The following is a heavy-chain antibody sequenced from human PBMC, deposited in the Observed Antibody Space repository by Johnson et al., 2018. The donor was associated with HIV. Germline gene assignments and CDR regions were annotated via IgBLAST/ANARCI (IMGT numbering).Heavy chain of an antibody. CDR3: ARESGGQYDAFDI. Sequence: VQLVESGGGLVQPGGSLRLSCAASGFIFSRSWMHWVRHAPGKGLVWVSRSNRDGSTTTYADSVRGRFTISTDKARNTLHLQMNSLRAEDTAVYYCARESGGQYDAFDIWGQGTMVTVSS. J-gene: IGHJ3*02. V-gene: IGHV3-74*01. CDR2: SNRDGSTT. D-gene: IGHD3-16*01. CDR1: GFIFSRSW.